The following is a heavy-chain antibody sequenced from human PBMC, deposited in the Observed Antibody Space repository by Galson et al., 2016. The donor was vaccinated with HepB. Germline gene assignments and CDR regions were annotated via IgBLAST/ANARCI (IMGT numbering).Heavy chain of an antibody. CDR2: ISGSRNTI. V-gene: IGHV3-48*04. J-gene: IGHJ4*02. CDR1: GFSFSTYG. D-gene: IGHD2-21*01. CDR3: ANIPRRGPFDY. Sequence: SLRLSCAASGFSFSTYGMNWARQAPGKGLEWVSFISGSRNTIHYADSVKGRFTISRDNAKNSLYLQMNSLRAEDTAVYYCANIPRRGPFDYWGQGTLVTVAS.